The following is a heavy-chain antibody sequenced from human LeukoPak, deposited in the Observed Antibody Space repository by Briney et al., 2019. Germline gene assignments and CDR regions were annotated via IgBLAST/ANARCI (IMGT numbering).Heavy chain of an antibody. CDR3: ARQGSISAFDF. CDR2: IDHSGNT. Sequence: SETLSLTCAVYIGSFSGYHWSWVRQPPGRGLEWIGEIDHSGNTKYNPSLRSRLTISADTSKNQFSLELRSLSAADTAVYFCARQGSISAFDFWGRGTLVTVSS. J-gene: IGHJ4*02. CDR1: IGSFSGYH. V-gene: IGHV4-34*01. D-gene: IGHD3-3*02.